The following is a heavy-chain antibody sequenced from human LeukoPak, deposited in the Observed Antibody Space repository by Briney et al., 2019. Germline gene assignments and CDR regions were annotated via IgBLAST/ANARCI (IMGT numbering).Heavy chain of an antibody. CDR3: ARDSGVVGATPDY. CDR1: GFTFSSYW. CDR2: INSDGSST. D-gene: IGHD1-26*01. Sequence: GSLRLSCAASGFTFSSYWMHWVRQAPGKGLVWVSRINSDGSSTSYADSVKGRFTISRDNAKNTLYLQMNSPRAEDTAVYYCARDSGVVGATPDYWGQGTLVTVSS. J-gene: IGHJ4*02. V-gene: IGHV3-74*01.